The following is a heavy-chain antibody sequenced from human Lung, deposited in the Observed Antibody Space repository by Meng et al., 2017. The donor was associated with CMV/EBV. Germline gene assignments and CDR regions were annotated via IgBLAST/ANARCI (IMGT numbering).Heavy chain of an antibody. CDR1: GDTFNNYA. CDR2: IIPLFGST. Sequence: SXXVSCKASGDTFNNYAISWVRQAPGQGLEWMGGIIPLFGSTNYAQKFQGRVTITSITPDASTSTSYLELHSLRTEDTAVYYCARKLIAITENYFDPWGQGTXVTVSS. D-gene: IGHD1-7*01. V-gene: IGHV1-69*13. CDR3: ARKLIAITENYFDP. J-gene: IGHJ5*02.